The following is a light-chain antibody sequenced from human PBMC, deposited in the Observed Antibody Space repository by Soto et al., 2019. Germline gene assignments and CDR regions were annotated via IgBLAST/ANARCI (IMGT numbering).Light chain of an antibody. V-gene: IGKV3D-11*02. CDR1: QNVNSY. Sequence: EVVLTQSPAILSLSPGERATLSCRASQNVNSYLAWYQQKPGQAPRLLIYHASNRATGIPARFSGSGPGTDFTLTISSLEPEDFAVYSCQQRSKWPITFGQGTRLEI. J-gene: IGKJ5*01. CDR3: QQRSKWPIT. CDR2: HAS.